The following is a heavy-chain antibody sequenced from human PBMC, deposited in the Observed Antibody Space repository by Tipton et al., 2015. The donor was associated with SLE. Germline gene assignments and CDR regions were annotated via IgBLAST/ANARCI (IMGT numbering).Heavy chain of an antibody. CDR3: ATSWWELPDY. CDR1: GFTFSSYA. Sequence: RSLRLSCAASGFTFSSYAMHWVRQAPGKGLEWVAVISYDGSNKYYADSVKGRFTISRDNSKNTLYLQMNSLRAEDTAVYYCATSWWELPDYWGQGTLVTVSS. D-gene: IGHD1-26*01. V-gene: IGHV3-30-3*01. J-gene: IGHJ4*02. CDR2: ISYDGSNK.